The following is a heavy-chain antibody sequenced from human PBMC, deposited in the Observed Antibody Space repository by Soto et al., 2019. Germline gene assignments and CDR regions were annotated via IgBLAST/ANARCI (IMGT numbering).Heavy chain of an antibody. D-gene: IGHD3-16*01. CDR3: ARAYEGDYFDY. CDR1: GFTFSSYA. J-gene: IGHJ4*02. CDR2: ISYDGSNK. Sequence: QVQLVESGGGVVQPGRSLRLSCAASGFTFSSYAMHWVRQAPGKGLEWVAVISYDGSNKYYADSVKGRFTISRDKSKNTLKQQMNSLRAEETAVYYCARAYEGDYFDYWGQGTLVTVSS. V-gene: IGHV3-30-3*01.